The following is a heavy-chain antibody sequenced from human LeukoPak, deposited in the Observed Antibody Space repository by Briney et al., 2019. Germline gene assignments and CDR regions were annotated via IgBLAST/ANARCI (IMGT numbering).Heavy chain of an antibody. V-gene: IGHV4-61*02. CDR1: GGSISSGSYY. J-gene: IGHJ4*02. CDR3: ARGPALVGATIGYFDY. D-gene: IGHD1-26*01. CDR2: IYTSGST. Sequence: SQTLSLTCTVSGGSISSGSYYWSWIRQPAGKGLECIGRIYTSGSTNYNPSLKSRVTISVDTSKNQFSLKLSSVTAADTAVYYCARGPALVGATIGYFDYWGQGTLVTVSS.